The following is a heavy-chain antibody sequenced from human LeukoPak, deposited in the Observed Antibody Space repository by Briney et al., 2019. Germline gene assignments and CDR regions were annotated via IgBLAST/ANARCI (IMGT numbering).Heavy chain of an antibody. J-gene: IGHJ4*02. V-gene: IGHV3-23*01. Sequence: GGSLRLSCAASGFTFSSYAMSWVRQAPGKGLEWVSGLSGSGGSTYYTESVEGRFTISRDNSKNTLYLQMKGLRAEDTAVYFCAKDVEIVSMIWGFDSWGQGTLVTVSS. CDR2: LSGSGGST. CDR3: AKDVEIVSMIWGFDS. D-gene: IGHD5/OR15-5a*01. CDR1: GFTFSSYA.